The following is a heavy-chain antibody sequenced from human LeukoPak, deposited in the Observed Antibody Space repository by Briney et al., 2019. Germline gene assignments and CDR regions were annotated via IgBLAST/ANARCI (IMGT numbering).Heavy chain of an antibody. J-gene: IGHJ4*02. CDR3: AREWELTYYFDY. D-gene: IGHD1-26*01. Sequence: GGSLRLSCAASGFTVSSNYMSWVRQAPGKGLEWVSVIYSGGSTYYADSVKGRFTISRDNSKNTLYLQMNSLRAEDTAVYYCAREWELTYYFDYWGQGTLVTVSS. V-gene: IGHV3-53*01. CDR2: IYSGGST. CDR1: GFTVSSNY.